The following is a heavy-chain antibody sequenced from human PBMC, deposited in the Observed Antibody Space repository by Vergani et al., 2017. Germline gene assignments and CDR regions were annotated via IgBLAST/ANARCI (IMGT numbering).Heavy chain of an antibody. CDR2: ISWNSGSI. Sequence: EVQLVESGGGLVQPGRSLRLSCAASGVTFDDYAMHWVRQAPGKGLEWVSGISWNSGSIGYADSVKGRFTISRDNSKDTLFLQMNGLRPEDTGTYFCAKKGGSLYYYGVDVRGQGTTITVSS. V-gene: IGHV3-9*01. CDR3: AKKGGSLYYYGVDV. J-gene: IGHJ6*02. D-gene: IGHD1-26*01. CDR1: GVTFDDYA.